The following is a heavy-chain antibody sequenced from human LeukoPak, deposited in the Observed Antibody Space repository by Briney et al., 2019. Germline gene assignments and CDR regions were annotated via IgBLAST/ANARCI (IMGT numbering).Heavy chain of an antibody. V-gene: IGHV3-30*04. D-gene: IGHD5-12*01. CDR3: AREVVGGYSGYDVHHYYYYMDV. CDR2: ISYDGSNK. CDR1: EFTFSSYA. Sequence: PGGSLRLSCAASEFTFSSYAMPWVRQAPGKGLEWVAVISYDGSNKYYADSVKGRFTISRDNSKNTLYLQMNSLRAEDTAVYYRAREVVGGYSGYDVHHYYYYMDVWGKGTTVTVSS. J-gene: IGHJ6*03.